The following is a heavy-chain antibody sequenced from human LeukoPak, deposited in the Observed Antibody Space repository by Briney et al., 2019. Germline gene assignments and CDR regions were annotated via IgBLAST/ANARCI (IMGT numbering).Heavy chain of an antibody. D-gene: IGHD6-25*01. CDR1: GGSISSGGYY. CDR3: ARVAAHWFDP. V-gene: IGHV4-31*03. CDR2: IYYSGST. Sequence: PSETLSLTCTVSGGSISSGGYYWSWIRQHPGKGLEWIGYIYYSGSTYYNPSLKSRVTISVDTSKNQFSLRLSSVTAADTAVYYCARVAAHWFDPWGQGTLVTVSS. J-gene: IGHJ5*02.